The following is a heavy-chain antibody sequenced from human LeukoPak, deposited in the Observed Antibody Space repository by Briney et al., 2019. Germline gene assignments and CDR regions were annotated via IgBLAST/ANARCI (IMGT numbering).Heavy chain of an antibody. Sequence: PGGSLRLSCAASGFTVSSNYMSWVRQAPGKGLEWVSVIYSGGSTYYADSVKGRFTISRDNSKNTLFLQMNSLRDEDTALYYCAKYGSGSYYNGLYWGQGTLVTVSS. J-gene: IGHJ4*02. CDR3: AKYGSGSYYNGLY. CDR2: IYSGGST. D-gene: IGHD3-10*01. CDR1: GFTVSSNY. V-gene: IGHV3-53*01.